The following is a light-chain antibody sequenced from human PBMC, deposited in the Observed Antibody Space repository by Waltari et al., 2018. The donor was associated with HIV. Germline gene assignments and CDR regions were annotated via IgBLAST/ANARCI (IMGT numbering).Light chain of an antibody. CDR3: SSYTASGSVI. CDR1: TINYNS. CDR2: EGT. V-gene: IGLV2-14*03. Sequence: QSALTQPASVSGSPGQSVTISCTGPTINYNSVSWYQQHPANAPKLIIFEGTYRPSGVSNRFSGSKSGNTASLTISGLQGEDEAHYYCSSYTASGSVIFGGGTNLTVL. J-gene: IGLJ2*01.